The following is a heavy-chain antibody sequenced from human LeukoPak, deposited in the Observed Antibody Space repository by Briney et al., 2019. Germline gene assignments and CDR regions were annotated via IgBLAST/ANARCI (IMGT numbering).Heavy chain of an antibody. CDR2: ISWNGGRT. Sequence: PGGSLRLSCAASGFIFDDYAMPWVRQAPGKGLEWVSGISWNGGRTAYADSVKGRLTISRDNAKNSLYLQMNSLRAEDTALYYCAKPIYDSSGYTIVGFDYWGQGTLVTVSS. CDR1: GFIFDDYA. V-gene: IGHV3-9*01. D-gene: IGHD3-22*01. CDR3: AKPIYDSSGYTIVGFDY. J-gene: IGHJ4*02.